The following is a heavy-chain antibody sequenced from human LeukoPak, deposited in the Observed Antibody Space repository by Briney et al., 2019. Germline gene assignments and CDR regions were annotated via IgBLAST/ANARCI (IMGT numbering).Heavy chain of an antibody. CDR2: IIPIFGTA. V-gene: IGHV1-69*05. CDR3: ARDGRLRNAVAATNAFDK. D-gene: IGHD2-15*01. J-gene: IGHJ3*02. Sequence: SVKVSCKASGGTFSNYAINWVRQAPGQGLEWMGGIIPIFGTANYAQKFQGRVTMTRDTSTSTVYMELSSLRSEDTAVYYCARDGRLRNAVAATNAFDKWGQGTMVTVSS. CDR1: GGTFSNYA.